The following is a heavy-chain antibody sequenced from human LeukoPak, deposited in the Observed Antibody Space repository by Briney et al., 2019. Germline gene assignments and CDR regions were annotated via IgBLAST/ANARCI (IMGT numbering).Heavy chain of an antibody. D-gene: IGHD3-22*01. V-gene: IGHV1-69*02. J-gene: IGHJ4*02. Sequence: SVKVSCKASGGTFSSYTISWVRQAPGQGLEWMGRIIPILGIANYAQKFQGRVTIIADKSTSTAYMELSSLRSEDTAVYYCARGGSYDSSGYYSLGGYWGQGTLVTVSS. CDR1: GGTFSSYT. CDR2: IIPILGIA. CDR3: ARGGSYDSSGYYSLGGY.